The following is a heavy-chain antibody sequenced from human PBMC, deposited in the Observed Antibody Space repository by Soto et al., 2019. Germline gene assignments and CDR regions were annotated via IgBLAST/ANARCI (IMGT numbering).Heavy chain of an antibody. CDR3: ATANGSGSYPGTLPKHYYGMAV. V-gene: IGHV5-51*01. D-gene: IGHD3-10*01. CDR2: IYPGDSDT. J-gene: IGHJ6*02. Sequence: PGESLKISCKGSGYSFTSYWIGWVRQMPGKGLECMGIIYPGDSDTRYSPSFQGQVTISADKSISTAYLQWSSLKASDTAMYYCATANGSGSYPGTLPKHYYGMAVWGQGTIVSV. CDR1: GYSFTSYW.